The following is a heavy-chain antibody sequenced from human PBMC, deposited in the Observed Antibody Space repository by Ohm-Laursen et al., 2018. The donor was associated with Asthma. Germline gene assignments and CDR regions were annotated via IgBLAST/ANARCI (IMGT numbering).Heavy chain of an antibody. Sequence: SLRLSCAASGFTFSSYGMHWVRQAPGKGLEWVAIISYDGSNKDYADSVKGRFTISRDNSKITVYVQMNSLRAEDTAVYYCAKEKGRSFDYWGQGTLVTVSS. D-gene: IGHD2-15*01. J-gene: IGHJ4*02. V-gene: IGHV3-30*18. CDR3: AKEKGRSFDY. CDR1: GFTFSSYG. CDR2: ISYDGSNK.